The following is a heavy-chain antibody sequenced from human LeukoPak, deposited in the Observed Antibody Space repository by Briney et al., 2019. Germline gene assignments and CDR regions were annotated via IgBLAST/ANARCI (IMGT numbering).Heavy chain of an antibody. J-gene: IGHJ5*02. CDR2: INPNSGGT. CDR1: GYTFTGYY. CDR3: ARTYSSSWYSGWFDL. V-gene: IGHV1-2*02. Sequence: ASLKVSCKASGYTFTGYYMHWVRQAPGQGLEWMGWINPNSGGTNYAQKFQGRVTMTRDTSISTAYMELSRLRSDDTAVYYCARTYSSSWYSGWFDLWGQGTLVTVSS. D-gene: IGHD6-13*01.